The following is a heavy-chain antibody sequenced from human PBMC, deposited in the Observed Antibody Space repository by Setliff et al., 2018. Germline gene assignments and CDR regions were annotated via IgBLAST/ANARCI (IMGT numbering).Heavy chain of an antibody. CDR1: GYSISSGYY. D-gene: IGHD3-16*01. Sequence: PSETLSLTCTVSGYSISSGYYWGWIRQPPGKGLEWLGSFFHTGSTYYKSSLESRVTMSVDTSNNQFSLKLNSVTAADTAVYYCRLWSHDYHNDYWGQGTVVTVSS. J-gene: IGHJ4*02. V-gene: IGHV4-38-2*02. CDR2: FFHTGST. CDR3: RLWSHDYHNDY.